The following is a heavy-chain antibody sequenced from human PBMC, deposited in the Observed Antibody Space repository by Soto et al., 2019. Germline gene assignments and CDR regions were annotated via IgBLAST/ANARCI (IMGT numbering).Heavy chain of an antibody. CDR3: AKVIVLGASTIEF. D-gene: IGHD6-6*01. V-gene: IGHV3-23*01. CDR2: ISGSGGTT. J-gene: IGHJ4*02. CDR1: GFTFNHYG. Sequence: GGSMRLSCAASGFTFNHYGMAWVRQAPGKGLEWVSVISGSGGTTYYADSVKGRFTISRDNSESTVYLQMNSLRVEDTALYSCAKVIVLGASTIEFWGPGTLVTVSS.